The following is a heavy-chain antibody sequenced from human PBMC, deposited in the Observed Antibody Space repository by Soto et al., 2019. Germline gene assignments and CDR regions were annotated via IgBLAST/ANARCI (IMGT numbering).Heavy chain of an antibody. D-gene: IGHD5-18*01. CDR2: IRSKAYGGTT. V-gene: IGHV3-49*04. CDR1: VFTVGDYA. J-gene: IGHJ6*02. Sequence: PWGSLRLSCTASVFTVGDYAMSWVRQAPGKGLEWVGFIRSKAYGGTTEYAASVKGRFTISRDDSKSIAYLQMNSLKTEDTAVYYCTRDLPYVQLWYPWDYYYYGMDVWGQGTTVTVSS. CDR3: TRDLPYVQLWYPWDYYYYGMDV.